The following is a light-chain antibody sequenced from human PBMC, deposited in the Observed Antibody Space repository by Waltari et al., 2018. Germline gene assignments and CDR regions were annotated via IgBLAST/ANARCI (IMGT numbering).Light chain of an antibody. Sequence: EIVLTQSPATLSLSPGERATLSCRASQSVDIYLAWYQQKPGQAPRLLIYDASNRATDIPARFSGSGSGTDFTLTISSLEPEDFAVYYCQQRKFWPPITFGQGTRLEIK. J-gene: IGKJ5*01. CDR2: DAS. V-gene: IGKV3-11*01. CDR1: QSVDIY. CDR3: QQRKFWPPIT.